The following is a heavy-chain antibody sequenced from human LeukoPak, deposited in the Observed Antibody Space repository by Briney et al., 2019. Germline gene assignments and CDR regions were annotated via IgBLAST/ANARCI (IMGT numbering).Heavy chain of an antibody. V-gene: IGHV1-2*02. CDR3: ASEAFCAGGRCYLQRVAS. CDR1: GYTFTAYY. Sequence: WASVKVSCKASGYTFTAYYMHWVRQAPGQGLEWMGWIDTSTGDTKYAQKFQGRVTISRDTSTGTSYMELRSLISGDTAVYYCASEAFCAGGRCYLQRVASWGPGTLATVSS. J-gene: IGHJ4*02. D-gene: IGHD2-15*01. CDR2: IDTSTGDT.